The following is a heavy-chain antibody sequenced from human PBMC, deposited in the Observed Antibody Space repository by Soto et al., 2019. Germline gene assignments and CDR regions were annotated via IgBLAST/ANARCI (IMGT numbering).Heavy chain of an antibody. D-gene: IGHD4-4*01. V-gene: IGHV1-18*01. CDR2: ISGYTGNA. CDR3: VRETDSSGTLSAH. J-gene: IGHJ4*02. CDR1: GYTITYHG. Sequence: SVKVSCKASGYTITYHGITWVRQAPGQGLEWMGWISGYTGNADYAQRFQGRVIMTTDTSTSTAYMEVRSLRSDDTAVYYCVRETDSSGTLSAHWGQGTLVTVSS.